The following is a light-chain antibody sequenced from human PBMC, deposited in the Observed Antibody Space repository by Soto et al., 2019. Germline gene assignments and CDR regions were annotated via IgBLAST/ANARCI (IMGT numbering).Light chain of an antibody. CDR1: QSVRNNH. J-gene: IGKJ1*01. CDR2: GAS. V-gene: IGKV3-20*01. Sequence: IVLTQSPGTLSLSPGERATLSCRASQSVRNNHLAWYQQKPGQAPRLLISGASTRATAIPDRFSGRESGTDFTLTITTLEPEDSAVYFCQQYRTFGQGTKVDIK. CDR3: QQYRT.